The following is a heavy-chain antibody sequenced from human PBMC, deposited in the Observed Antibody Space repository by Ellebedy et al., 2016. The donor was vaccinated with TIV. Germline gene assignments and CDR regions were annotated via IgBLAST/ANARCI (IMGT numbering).Heavy chain of an antibody. D-gene: IGHD4/OR15-4a*01. J-gene: IGHJ4*02. CDR3: AREAPSNYFLDY. CDR1: GFTFSSYW. V-gene: IGHV3-7*03. Sequence: GEPLKISCAASGFTFSSYWMSWVRQTPGKGLEWVANIKQDGSQKYYVDSVTGRFTISRDNAKNSLYLQMNSLRAEDTAMYYCAREAPSNYFLDYWGQGTLVTVSS. CDR2: IKQDGSQK.